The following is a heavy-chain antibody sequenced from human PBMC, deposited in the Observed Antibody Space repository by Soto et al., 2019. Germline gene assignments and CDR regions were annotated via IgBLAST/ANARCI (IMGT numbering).Heavy chain of an antibody. CDR1: GGSISSYY. CDR2: IYYSGST. J-gene: IGHJ6*02. V-gene: IGHV4-30-4*01. D-gene: IGHD3-10*01. CDR3: ARVPITMVRGVGSYYYYYGMDV. Sequence: PSETLSLTCTVSGGSISSYYWSWIRQPPGKGLEWIGYIYYSGSTYYNPSLKSRVTISVDTSKNQFSLKLSSVTAADTAVYYCARVPITMVRGVGSYYYYYGMDVWGQGTTVTVSS.